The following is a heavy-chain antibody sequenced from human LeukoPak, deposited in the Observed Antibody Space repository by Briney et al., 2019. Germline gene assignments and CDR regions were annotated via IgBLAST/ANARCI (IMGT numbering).Heavy chain of an antibody. J-gene: IGHJ4*02. V-gene: IGHV1-69*01. Sequence: SVKVSFKASGGTFSSYAISWVRQAPGQGLEWMGGIIPIFGTANYAQKFQGRVTITADESTSTAYMELSSLRSEDTAVYYCARDAYSSSWYPYYFDYWGQGTLVTVSS. D-gene: IGHD6-13*01. CDR3: ARDAYSSSWYPYYFDY. CDR2: IIPIFGTA. CDR1: GGTFSSYA.